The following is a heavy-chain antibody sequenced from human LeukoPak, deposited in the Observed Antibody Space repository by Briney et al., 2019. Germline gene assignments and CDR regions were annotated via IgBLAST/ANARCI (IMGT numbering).Heavy chain of an antibody. V-gene: IGHV3-30*18. Sequence: GGSLRLSCAASGFIFSSYGMHWVRQAPGKGLEWVAVISYDGRNKYYADSVKGRFTISRDNSKNTLYLQMNSLRAEDTALYYCSKATPPRDGSNPDYWGQGTLVTVSS. CDR3: SKATPPRDGSNPDY. J-gene: IGHJ4*02. CDR1: GFIFSSYG. D-gene: IGHD5-24*01. CDR2: ISYDGRNK.